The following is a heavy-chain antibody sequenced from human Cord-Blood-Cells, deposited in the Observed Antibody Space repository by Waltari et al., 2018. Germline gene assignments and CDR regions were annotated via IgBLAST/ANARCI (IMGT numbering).Heavy chain of an antibody. Sequence: QVQLQQWGAGLLKPSETLSLTCAVYGGSFSGYYWSWIRQPPGQGLEWIGEINHSGSTNYNPSLKSRVTISVDTSKNQFSLKLSSVTAADTAVYYCARALRSSSSWYGWFDPWGQGTLVTVSS. D-gene: IGHD6-13*01. V-gene: IGHV4-34*01. J-gene: IGHJ5*02. CDR2: INHSGST. CDR3: ARALRSSSSWYGWFDP. CDR1: GGSFSGYY.